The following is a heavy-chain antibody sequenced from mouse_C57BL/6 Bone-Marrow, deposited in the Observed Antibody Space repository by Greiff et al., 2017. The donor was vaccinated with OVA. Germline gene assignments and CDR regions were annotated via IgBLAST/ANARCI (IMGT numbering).Heavy chain of an antibody. Sequence: QVQLKESGAELARPGASVKLSCKASGYTFTSYGISWVKQRTGQGLAWIGEIYPRSGNTYYNEKFKGKATLTADKSSSTAYMELRSLTSDDSAVYCCARSYYYGSTRYWYFDVWGTGTTVTVSS. J-gene: IGHJ1*03. D-gene: IGHD1-1*01. V-gene: IGHV1-81*01. CDR3: ARSYYYGSTRYWYFDV. CDR2: IYPRSGNT. CDR1: GYTFTSYG.